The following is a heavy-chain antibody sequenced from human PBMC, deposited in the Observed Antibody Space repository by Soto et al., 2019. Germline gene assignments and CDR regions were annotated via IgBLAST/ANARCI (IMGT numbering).Heavy chain of an antibody. J-gene: IGHJ6*02. Sequence: EVQLLESGGDLVQPGGSLRLSCAASGLTFSTYGMTWVRQAPGKGLEWVSAIGDSDRYTHYADSVKGRFTISRDNSKDTLYLQMTRLRAEDTAVYYCAGALDLPPYYYFYGMDVWGQGTTVTVSS. CDR1: GLTFSTYG. CDR2: IGDSDRYT. CDR3: AGALDLPPYYYFYGMDV. V-gene: IGHV3-23*01. D-gene: IGHD3-16*02.